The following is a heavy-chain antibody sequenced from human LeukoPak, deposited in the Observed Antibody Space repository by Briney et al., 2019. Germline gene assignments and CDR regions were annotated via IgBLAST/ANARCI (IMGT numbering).Heavy chain of an antibody. D-gene: IGHD3-10*01. J-gene: IGHJ4*02. CDR1: GLTYSRYA. CDR3: AKDSVFMVRGVGPLGNFDY. V-gene: IGHV3-23*01. Sequence: PGGSLRLPCAASGLTYSRYAMSWVRHAPGKALEGGSANSDSGGSTYYPDSLKGRHTISRDNSNNTLDLQMNSLRAEDTAVYCCAKDSVFMVRGVGPLGNFDYWGQGALLTVSS. CDR2: NSDSGGST.